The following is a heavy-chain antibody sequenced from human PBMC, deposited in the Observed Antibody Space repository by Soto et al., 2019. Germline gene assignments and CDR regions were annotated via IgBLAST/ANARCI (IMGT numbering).Heavy chain of an antibody. CDR2: INSDGSST. J-gene: IGHJ6*02. CDR3: ARSGNYYYYGMDV. CDR1: GFTFSSYW. V-gene: IGHV3-74*01. Sequence: GGSLRLSCAASGFTFSSYWMHWVRQAPGKGLVWVSRINSDGSSTSYADSVKGRFTISRDNAKNTLYLQMNSLRAEDTAGYYCARSGNYYYYGMDVWGQGTTVTVSS.